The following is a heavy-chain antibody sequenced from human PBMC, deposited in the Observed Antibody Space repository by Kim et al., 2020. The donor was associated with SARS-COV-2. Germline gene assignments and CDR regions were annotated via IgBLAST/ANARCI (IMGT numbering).Heavy chain of an antibody. D-gene: IGHD5-18*01. J-gene: IGHJ4*02. CDR3: ARGLGWIQLL. V-gene: IGHV4-39*07. CDR2: AYYSGVT. CDR1: GGSVSTNNYY. Sequence: SETLSLTCTVSGGSVSTNNYYWGWIRQAPGKGLEWIGSAYYSGVTYYNPSLKSRVSISVDTSRNQFSLNLSSVTAADTAVYYCARGLGWIQLLWGQGTLV.